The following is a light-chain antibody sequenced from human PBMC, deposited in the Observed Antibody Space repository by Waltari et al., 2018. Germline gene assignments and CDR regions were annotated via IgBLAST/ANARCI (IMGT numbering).Light chain of an antibody. Sequence: EIVLTQSPGTLSLSPGERATLSCRASQSVNNYLAWFQQKPGQAPRLLIHGASSRATGIPDRISGSGSATDFTLTISGLEPQDFAVYYCQQYSSSPLTFGPGTKVDIK. CDR1: QSVNNY. V-gene: IGKV3-20*01. J-gene: IGKJ3*01. CDR3: QQYSSSPLT. CDR2: GAS.